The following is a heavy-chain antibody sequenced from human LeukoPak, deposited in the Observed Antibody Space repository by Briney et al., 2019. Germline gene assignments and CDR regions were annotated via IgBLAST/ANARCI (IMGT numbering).Heavy chain of an antibody. J-gene: IGHJ5*02. CDR2: INAGNGNT. CDR3: ARGGYCSGGSCYSGWFDP. CDR1: GYTFTSYA. D-gene: IGHD2-15*01. V-gene: IGHV1-3*01. Sequence: ASVKVSCEASGYTFTSYAMHWVRQAPRQRLEWMGWINAGNGNTKYSQKFQGRVTITRDTSASTAYMELSSLRSEDTAVYYCARGGYCSGGSCYSGWFDPWGQGTLVTVSS.